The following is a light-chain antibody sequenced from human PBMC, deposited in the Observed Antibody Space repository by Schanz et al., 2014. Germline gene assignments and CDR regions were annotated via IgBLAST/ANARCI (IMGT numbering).Light chain of an antibody. CDR1: QSVSSSY. J-gene: IGKJ1*01. CDR2: DAS. Sequence: EIVLTQSPGTLSLSPGERATLSCRASQSVSSSYLAWYQQKPGQAPRLLIYDASNRATGIPARFSGSGSGTDFTLTISRLEPEDFAVYYCQQYGSSPTTFGQGTKVEIK. V-gene: IGKV3-20*01. CDR3: QQYGSSPTT.